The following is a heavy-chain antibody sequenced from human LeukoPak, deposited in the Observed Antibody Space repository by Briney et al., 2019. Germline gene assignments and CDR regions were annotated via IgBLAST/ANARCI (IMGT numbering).Heavy chain of an antibody. D-gene: IGHD5-12*01. CDR2: IKSKTDGGTT. J-gene: IGHJ4*02. CDR1: GLTFSNAW. CDR3: TTTEFSGYEIDDY. V-gene: IGHV3-15*07. Sequence: PGGSLRLSCAASGLTFSNAWMNWVRQAPGKGLEWVGRIKSKTDGGTTDYAAPVKGRFTISRDDSKNTLYLQMNSLKTEDTAVYYCTTTEFSGYEIDDYWGQGTLVTVSS.